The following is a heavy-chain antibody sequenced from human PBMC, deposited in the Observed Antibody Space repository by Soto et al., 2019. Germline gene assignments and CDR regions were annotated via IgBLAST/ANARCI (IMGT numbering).Heavy chain of an antibody. V-gene: IGHV3-74*01. CDR1: GLTFGGYW. CDR3: ARDTPHNWFHP. D-gene: IGHD2-15*01. CDR2: IDTDGRVT. J-gene: IGHJ5*02. Sequence: GSLRLSCSASGLTFGGYWMHWVRQAPGKGLVWVSRIDTDGRVTNYADSVEGRFTISRDDAKNTLYLQMNSLRAEDTAVYYCARDTPHNWFHPWGKGVLVTVSS.